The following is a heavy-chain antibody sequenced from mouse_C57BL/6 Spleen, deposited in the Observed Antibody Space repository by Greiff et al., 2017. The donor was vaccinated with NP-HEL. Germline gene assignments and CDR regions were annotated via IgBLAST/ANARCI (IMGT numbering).Heavy chain of an antibody. CDR1: GFTFSSYA. V-gene: IGHV5-4*01. CDR2: ISDGGSYT. D-gene: IGHD2-10*02. Sequence: EVHLVESGGGLVKPGGSLKLSCAASGFTFSSYAMSWVRQTPEKRLEWVATISDGGSYTYYPDNVKGRFTISRDNAKNNLYLQMSHLKSEDTAMYYCARHSIVPSDYFDYWGQGTTLTVSS. J-gene: IGHJ2*01. CDR3: ARHSIVPSDYFDY.